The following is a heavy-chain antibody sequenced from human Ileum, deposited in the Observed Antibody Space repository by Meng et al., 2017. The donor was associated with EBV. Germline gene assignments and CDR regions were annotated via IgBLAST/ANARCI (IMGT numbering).Heavy chain of an antibody. D-gene: IGHD3-22*01. CDR1: GGSISRSDW. Sequence: VHRQESGQGLVKPSGTLSLTCAVSGGSISRSDWWSWVRQPPGKGLEWIGETSHSGSTNYSPSLKSRVTISLDKSKNQLSLKLNSVTAADTAVYYCASSDYYRSDYWGQGTLVTVSS. J-gene: IGHJ4*02. CDR2: TSHSGST. CDR3: ASSDYYRSDY. V-gene: IGHV4-4*02.